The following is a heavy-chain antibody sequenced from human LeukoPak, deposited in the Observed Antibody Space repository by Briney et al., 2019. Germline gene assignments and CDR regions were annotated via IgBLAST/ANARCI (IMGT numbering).Heavy chain of an antibody. CDR2: ISDDGSNK. J-gene: IGHJ3*01. CDR3: TSASR. Sequence: PGGSLRLSCAASGFTFSSYGMHWVRQAPGKGLEWVAAISDDGSNKYYADSVKGRFTISRDNAKNSLYLQMNSLSGDDTAVYYCTSASRWGQGTLVTVSS. CDR1: GFTFSSYG. V-gene: IGHV3-30*03.